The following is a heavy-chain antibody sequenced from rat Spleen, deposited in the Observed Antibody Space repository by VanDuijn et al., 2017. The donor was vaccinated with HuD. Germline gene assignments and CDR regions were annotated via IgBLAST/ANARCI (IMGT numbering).Heavy chain of an antibody. J-gene: IGHJ4*01. CDR3: TRGYVMDA. Sequence: EVQLVESGGGLVQPGRSMKLSCAASGFTFSNYGLAWVRQAPKKGLEWIASISTGGGNTYFRDSVKGRFTISRNNAKNTQYLQMDSLRSEDTAIYYCTRGYVMDAWGQGASVTVSS. CDR2: ISTGGGNT. V-gene: IGHV5S13*01. CDR1: GFTFSNYG.